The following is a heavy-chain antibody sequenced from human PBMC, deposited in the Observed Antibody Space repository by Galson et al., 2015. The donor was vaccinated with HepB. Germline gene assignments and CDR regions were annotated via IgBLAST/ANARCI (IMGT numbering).Heavy chain of an antibody. CDR1: GFTVSSNY. J-gene: IGHJ6*02. D-gene: IGHD3-22*01. CDR2: IYSGGST. Sequence: SLRLSCAASGFTVSSNYMSWVRQAPGKGLEWVSVIYSGGSTYYADSVKGRFTISRDNSKNTLYLQMNSLRAEDTAVYYCAKVDDSSGYYYYYGMDVWGQGTTVTVSS. V-gene: IGHV3-53*01. CDR3: AKVDDSSGYYYYYGMDV.